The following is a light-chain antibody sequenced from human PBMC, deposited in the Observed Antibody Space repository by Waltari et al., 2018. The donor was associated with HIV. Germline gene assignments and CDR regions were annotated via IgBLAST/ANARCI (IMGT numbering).Light chain of an antibody. CDR3: QQYYSSPLT. V-gene: IGKV4-1*01. CDR2: WAS. Sequence: DIVMTQSPDSLAVSLGERATINCKSSQSVLYSSNNKNYLAWYTQKPGQPPKLLIYWASTRESGVPDRFSGSGSGTDFTLTISSLQAEDVAVYYCQQYYSSPLTFGQGTKLEIK. CDR1: QSVLYSSNNKNY. J-gene: IGKJ2*01.